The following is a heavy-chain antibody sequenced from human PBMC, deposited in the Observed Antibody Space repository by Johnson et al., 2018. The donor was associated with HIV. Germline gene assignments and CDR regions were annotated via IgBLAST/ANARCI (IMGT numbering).Heavy chain of an antibody. D-gene: IGHD5-18*01. J-gene: IGHJ3*02. V-gene: IGHV3-9*01. CDR3: AKDLRSYGNDAFDI. CDR2: IRWDCGSI. CDR1: GFTFDDYA. Sequence: VQLVESGGGLVQPGRSLRLSCAASGFTFDDYAMHWVRQAPGKGLEWVSGIRWDCGSIGYADSVKGRFTISRDNAKNSLYLQMNSLRAEDTALYYCAKDLRSYGNDAFDIWGQGTMVTVPS.